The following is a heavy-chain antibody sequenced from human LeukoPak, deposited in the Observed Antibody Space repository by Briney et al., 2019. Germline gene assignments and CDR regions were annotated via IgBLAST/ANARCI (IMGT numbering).Heavy chain of an antibody. D-gene: IGHD6-13*01. CDR3: ARGVYIAAAQYAY. J-gene: IGHJ4*02. Sequence: SETLSLTCTVSGGSISSYYWSWIRQPPGKGLEWIGYIYYSGTTNYNPSLKSRITISVDTSKNQFSLKLSSVTAADTAVYYCARGVYIAAAQYAYWGQGTLVTVSS. V-gene: IGHV4-59*01. CDR2: IYYSGTT. CDR1: GGSISSYY.